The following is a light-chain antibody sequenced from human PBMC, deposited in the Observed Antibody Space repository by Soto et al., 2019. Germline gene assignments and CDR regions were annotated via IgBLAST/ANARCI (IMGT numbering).Light chain of an antibody. CDR3: CSYTSTSTLV. Sequence: QSALTQPASVSGSPGQSITISCTGTSSDIGTYNSVSWYQHHPGKAPKLLIFEVIDRPSGVSDRFSGSKSGNTASLTISGLQPEDEADYYCCSYTSTSTLVFGGGTKVTVL. CDR2: EVI. CDR1: SSDIGTYNS. J-gene: IGLJ3*02. V-gene: IGLV2-14*01.